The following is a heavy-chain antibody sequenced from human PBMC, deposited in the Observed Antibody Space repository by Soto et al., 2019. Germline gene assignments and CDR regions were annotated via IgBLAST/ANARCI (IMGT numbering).Heavy chain of an antibody. D-gene: IGHD6-13*01. Sequence: QVQLVESGGGVVQPGKSLRLSCAASRFTFSSYAMDWVGQAPGKGLEWVAVISHDGSEKYYGDSVKGRFTISRDNPKNTVYLQMNSLRPEDTAVYYCARAAAYFYHYYYAMDVWGQGTAVTVSS. V-gene: IGHV3-30-3*01. CDR3: ARAAAYFYHYYYAMDV. J-gene: IGHJ6*02. CDR2: ISHDGSEK. CDR1: RFTFSSYA.